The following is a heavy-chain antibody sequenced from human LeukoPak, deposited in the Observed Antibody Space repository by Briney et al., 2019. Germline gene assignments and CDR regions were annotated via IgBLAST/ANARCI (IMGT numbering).Heavy chain of an antibody. V-gene: IGHV3-23*01. CDR1: GFTFSSYA. CDR2: ISGSGGST. CDR3: AKGPPGSSTVTTLGAFDI. Sequence: GGSLRLSCAASGFTFSSYAMNWVRQAPGKGLEWVSAISGSGGSTYYADSVKGRFTISRDNSKNTLYLQMNSLRAEDTAVYYCAKGPPGSSTVTTLGAFDIWGQGTMVTVSS. D-gene: IGHD4-17*01. J-gene: IGHJ3*02.